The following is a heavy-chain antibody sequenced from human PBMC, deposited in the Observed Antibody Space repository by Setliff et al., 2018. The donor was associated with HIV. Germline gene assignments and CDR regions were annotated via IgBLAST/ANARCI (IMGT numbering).Heavy chain of an antibody. D-gene: IGHD5-12*01. CDR1: GGTFRTSV. J-gene: IGHJ6*02. CDR2: ILPFLGMG. V-gene: IGHV1-69*10. CDR3: ASVPMEYSGYNSDSGSYYYHYGLDV. Sequence: GASVKVSCKTSGGTFRTSVISWVRQAPGQGLEWVGGILPFLGMGDFAQKFQGRVTITADESTSTAYMELGSLRSEDTAVYYCASVPMEYSGYNSDSGSYYYHYGLDVWGQGTTVTVSS.